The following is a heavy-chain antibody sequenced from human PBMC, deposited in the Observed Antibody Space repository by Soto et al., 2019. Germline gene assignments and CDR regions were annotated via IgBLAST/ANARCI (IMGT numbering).Heavy chain of an antibody. J-gene: IGHJ5*01. V-gene: IGHV4-30-4*08. CDR1: GGSISSPDHY. CDR2: IYYDGST. CDR3: ARVTEYSGYEMANWLDS. Sequence: TLSLTCTVSGGSISSPDHYWNWIRQPPGQGLEWIGYIYYDGSTSYNPCLKSRLAFSMDTSKNQFSPNVTSVTAADTAVYYCARVTEYSGYEMANWLDSWGPGTLVTVYS. D-gene: IGHD5-12*01.